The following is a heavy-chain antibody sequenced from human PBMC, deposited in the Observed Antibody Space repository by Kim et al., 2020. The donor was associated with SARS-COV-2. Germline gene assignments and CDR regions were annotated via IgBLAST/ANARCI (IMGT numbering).Heavy chain of an antibody. Sequence: GGSLRLSCAASGFTFSSYAMHWVRQAPGKGLEWVAVISYDGSNKYYADSVKGRFTISRDNSKNTLYLQMNSLRAEDTAVYYSARKYCSGGSCCFDYWGQGTLVTVSS. J-gene: IGHJ4*02. CDR3: ARKYCSGGSCCFDY. CDR1: GFTFSSYA. D-gene: IGHD2-15*01. CDR2: ISYDGSNK. V-gene: IGHV3-30-3*01.